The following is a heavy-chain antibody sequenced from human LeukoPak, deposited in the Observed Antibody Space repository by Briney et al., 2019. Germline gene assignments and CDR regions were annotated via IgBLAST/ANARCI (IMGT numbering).Heavy chain of an antibody. D-gene: IGHD2-2*01. CDR3: ARVEGQLPTFWFDP. J-gene: IGHJ5*02. Sequence: SQTLSLTCTVSGGSISSGGYYWSWIRQHPGKGLEWIGYIYYSGSTYYNPSLKSRVTISVDTSKNQFSLKLSSVTAADTAVYYCARVEGQLPTFWFDPWGQGTLVTVSS. CDR2: IYYSGST. V-gene: IGHV4-30-4*08. CDR1: GGSISSGGYY.